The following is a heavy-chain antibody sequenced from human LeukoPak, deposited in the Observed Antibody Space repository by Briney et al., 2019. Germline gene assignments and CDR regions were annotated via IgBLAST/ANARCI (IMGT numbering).Heavy chain of an antibody. Sequence: GASVKVSCKASGYTFTSYGISWVRQAPGQGLEWMGWISAHTGTTNYAQKLQGRVTMTTDTPTSTAYMELRGLRSDDTAVYYCARMARIWFGESWYNWFDPWGQGTLVTVSS. J-gene: IGHJ5*02. V-gene: IGHV1-18*01. CDR2: ISAHTGTT. CDR3: ARMARIWFGESWYNWFDP. D-gene: IGHD3-10*01. CDR1: GYTFTSYG.